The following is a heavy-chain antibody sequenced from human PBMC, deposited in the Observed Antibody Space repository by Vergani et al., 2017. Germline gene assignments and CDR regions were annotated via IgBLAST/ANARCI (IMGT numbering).Heavy chain of an antibody. CDR1: GYTFTDYF. D-gene: IGHD2-2*01. V-gene: IGHV1-2*02. CDR2: INPNSGGT. CDR3: ARVGTSSNRDYFDY. J-gene: IGHJ4*02. Sequence: QVQLVQSGAEVQKPGASVQVSCKASGYTFTDYFMHWVRQAPGQGLEWMGWINPNSGGTNYAQKFQGRVTMTRDTSISTAYMELSNLRSDDTAVYYCARVGTSSNRDYFDYWGQGTLVTVSS.